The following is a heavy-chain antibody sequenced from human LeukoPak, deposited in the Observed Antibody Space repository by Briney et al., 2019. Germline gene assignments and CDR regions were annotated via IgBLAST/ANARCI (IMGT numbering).Heavy chain of an antibody. CDR2: IYYSGST. V-gene: IGHV4-39*07. Sequence: PSETLSLTCTVSGGSISSSSYYWGWIRQPPGKGLEWIGSIYYSGSTYYNPSLKSRVTISVDTSKNQFSLKLSSVTAADTAVYYCAREPTYSNTYYYYYMDVWGKGTTVTVSS. CDR1: GGSISSSSYY. J-gene: IGHJ6*03. D-gene: IGHD4-11*01. CDR3: AREPTYSNTYYYYYMDV.